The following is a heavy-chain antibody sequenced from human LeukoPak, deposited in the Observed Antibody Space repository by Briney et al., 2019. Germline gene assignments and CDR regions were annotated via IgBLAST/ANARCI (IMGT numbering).Heavy chain of an antibody. CDR1: GGSISSSSYY. Sequence: SETLSLTCTVSGGSISSSSYYWGWIRQPPGKGLEWIASIYYSGSTYYNPSLKSRVTISVDTSKNQFSLKLSSVTAADTAVYYCARDLIVPDAMTGSGSYSTDYWGQGTLATVSS. CDR2: IYYSGST. J-gene: IGHJ4*02. D-gene: IGHD3-10*01. CDR3: ARDLIVPDAMTGSGSYSTDY. V-gene: IGHV4-39*07.